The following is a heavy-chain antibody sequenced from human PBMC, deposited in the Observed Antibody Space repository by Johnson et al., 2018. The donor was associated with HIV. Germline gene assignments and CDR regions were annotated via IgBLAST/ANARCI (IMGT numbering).Heavy chain of an antibody. V-gene: IGHV3-66*01. CDR1: GSTVSSNY. D-gene: IGHD3-10*01. CDR2: IYSGGSI. CDR3: ARDRGQRAPLCAFDI. Sequence: VQLVESGGGLVQPGGSLRLSCAASGSTVSSNYMSWVRQAPGKGLEWVSVIYSGGSIYYADSVKGRFSISRDNSKNTLYLQMNSLRAEDTALYYCARDRGQRAPLCAFDIWGQGTMVTVSS. J-gene: IGHJ3*02.